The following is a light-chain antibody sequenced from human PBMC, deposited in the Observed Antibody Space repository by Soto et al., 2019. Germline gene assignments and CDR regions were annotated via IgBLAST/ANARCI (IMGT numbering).Light chain of an antibody. CDR3: QQYGFSPIS. CDR2: DAS. Sequence: EVVLTQSPGTLSLSPGERVTLSCRASQTVTNDYLAWYQQKDGQAPRLLIYDASTRATGVPDRFSGSGSGPEYTLTITRLEPEDFAVYSCQQYGFSPISFGQGTRLELQ. J-gene: IGKJ5*01. V-gene: IGKV3-20*01. CDR1: QTVTNDY.